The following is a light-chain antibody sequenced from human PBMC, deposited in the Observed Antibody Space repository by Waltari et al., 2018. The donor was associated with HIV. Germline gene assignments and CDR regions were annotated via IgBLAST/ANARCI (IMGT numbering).Light chain of an antibody. J-gene: IGLJ3*02. V-gene: IGLV2-8*01. CDR1: SSDVGGYNS. CDR3: ASYAGNNTWV. CDR2: DVI. Sequence: QSALTQPPSASGAPGQSVTISCTGTSSDVGGYNSVAWYQQHPATAPKVMIYDVIKRPSGVPDRFSGSKSGNTASLTVSGLQAEDEADYYCASYAGNNTWVFGGGTKVTVL.